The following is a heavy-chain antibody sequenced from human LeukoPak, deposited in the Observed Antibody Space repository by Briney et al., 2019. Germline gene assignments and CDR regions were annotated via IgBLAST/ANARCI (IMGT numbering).Heavy chain of an antibody. J-gene: IGHJ4*02. CDR3: ARDRGGYEFFDF. V-gene: IGHV3-48*02. CDR2: ISTSSGTI. CDR1: GFTFSSYI. D-gene: IGHD5-12*01. Sequence: GGSLRLSCAASGFTFSSYIMNWVRQAPGKGLEWVSYISTSSGTIYYTDSVKGRFTISRDNAKNSLYLQMNSLRDEDTAVYYCARDRGGYEFFDFRGQGTRVTVSS.